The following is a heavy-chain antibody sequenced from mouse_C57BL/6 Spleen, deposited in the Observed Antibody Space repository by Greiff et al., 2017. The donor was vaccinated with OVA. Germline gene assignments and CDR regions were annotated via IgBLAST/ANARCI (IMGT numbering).Heavy chain of an antibody. J-gene: IGHJ2*01. CDR3: ARGDLSRDYFDY. CDR1: GYSITSGYY. V-gene: IGHV3-6*01. D-gene: IGHD1-1*01. Sequence: EVQLQESGPGLVKPSQSLSLTCSVTGYSITSGYYWNWIRQFPGNKLEWMCYISYDGSNNYNPSLKNRISITRDTSKNQFFLKLNSLTTEDTATYYCARGDLSRDYFDYWGQGTTLTVSS. CDR2: ISYDGSN.